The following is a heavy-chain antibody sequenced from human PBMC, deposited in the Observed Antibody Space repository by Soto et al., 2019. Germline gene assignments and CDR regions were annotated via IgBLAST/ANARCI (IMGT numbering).Heavy chain of an antibody. D-gene: IGHD4-17*01. J-gene: IGHJ4*02. CDR2: MWYDGSNK. V-gene: IGHV3-33*01. CDR1: GFTFSTYR. CDR3: AREISDYRYCDY. Sequence: HPGGSLRLSCAPSGFTFSTYRMDWVRQAPGKGLEWVAVMWYDGSNKCYEDSVKGRFTSSRDNSKHTQYLEMNSLRADDTAVYYCAREISDYRYCDYWGQGTLVTVSS.